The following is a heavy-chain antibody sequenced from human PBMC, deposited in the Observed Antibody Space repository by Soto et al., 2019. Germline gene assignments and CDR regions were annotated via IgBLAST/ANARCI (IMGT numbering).Heavy chain of an antibody. J-gene: IGHJ5*02. D-gene: IGHD5-12*01. CDR2: IYPTGAT. CDR3: ARDSTRETSVYGSWFDP. V-gene: IGHV4-30-2*01. CDR1: GGSMRPDDHS. Sequence: QLQLQESGSGLVTPSQTLSLTCTVYGGSMRPDDHSWSWIRQAPGKGLAWIGYIYPTGATHRNPSLSSQATLTIDTSKSQFSLQLYSVPAADTAVYYGARDSTRETSVYGSWFDPWGLGILVTVS.